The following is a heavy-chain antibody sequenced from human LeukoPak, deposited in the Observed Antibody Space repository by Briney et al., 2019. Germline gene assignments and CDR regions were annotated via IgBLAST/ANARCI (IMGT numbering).Heavy chain of an antibody. V-gene: IGHV1-69*05. CDR2: IIPIFGTA. CDR1: GGTFSSYA. Sequence: ASVKVSCKXSGGTFSSYAISWVRQAPGQGLEWMGGIIPIFGTANYAQKFQGRVTITTHESTSTAYMELSSLRSEDTAVYYCATGLPTDYYDSSGYYGRPFDYWGQGTLVTVSS. CDR3: ATGLPTDYYDSSGYYGRPFDY. J-gene: IGHJ4*02. D-gene: IGHD3-22*01.